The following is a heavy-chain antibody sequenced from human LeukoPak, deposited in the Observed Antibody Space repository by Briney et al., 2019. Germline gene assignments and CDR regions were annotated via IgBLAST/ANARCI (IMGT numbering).Heavy chain of an antibody. Sequence: SETLSLTCTVSGGSISSSPYYWGWIRQPPGKGLEWIGSAYYSESTYYNPSLKSRVTISVDTSKNQFSLKLSSVTAADTAVYYCARSIELWPHFDYWGQGTLVTVSS. CDR2: AYYSEST. D-gene: IGHD5-18*01. CDR3: ARSIELWPHFDY. CDR1: GGSISSSPYY. J-gene: IGHJ4*02. V-gene: IGHV4-39*01.